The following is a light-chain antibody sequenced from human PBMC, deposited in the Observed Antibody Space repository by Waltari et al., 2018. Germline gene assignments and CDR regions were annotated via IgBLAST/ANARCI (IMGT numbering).Light chain of an antibody. V-gene: IGLV2-8*01. CDR1: SSDIGDYNF. Sequence: QSALTQPPSASGSPGQSVPNSCTGTSSDIGDYNFVSWYQQHPGQAPKLMIYEVSKRPSGVPDRFSGSKSGYTASLTVSGLQAEDEAEYYCSSYGGRNNLIFGGGTKLTVL. CDR2: EVS. J-gene: IGLJ2*01. CDR3: SSYGGRNNLI.